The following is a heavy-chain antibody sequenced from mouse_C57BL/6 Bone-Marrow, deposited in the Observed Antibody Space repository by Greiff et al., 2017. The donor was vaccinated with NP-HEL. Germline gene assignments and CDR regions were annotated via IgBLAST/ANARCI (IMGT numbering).Heavy chain of an antibody. D-gene: IGHD2-3*01. CDR2: IYPRSGNT. J-gene: IGHJ2*01. CDR3: ARWKSYDGYFDY. Sequence: VKVVESGAELARPGASVKLSCKASGYTFTSYGISWVKQRTGQGLEWIGEIYPRSGNTYYNEKFKGKATLTADKSSSTAYMELRSLTSEDSAVYFCARWKSYDGYFDYWGQGTTLTVSS. V-gene: IGHV1-81*01. CDR1: GYTFTSYG.